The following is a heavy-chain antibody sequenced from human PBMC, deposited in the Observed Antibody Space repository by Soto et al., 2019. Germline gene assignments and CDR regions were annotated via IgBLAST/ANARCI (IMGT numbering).Heavy chain of an antibody. CDR2: ISGSGYST. CDR1: GFTFSSYA. D-gene: IGHD3-9*01. V-gene: IGHV3-23*01. J-gene: IGHJ2*01. CDR3: ARSDLLHFFDWFQGGGDFDL. Sequence: EVQLLESGGGLVQPGGSLRLSCAASGFTFSSYAMSWVRQAPGKGLEWVSAISGSGYSTYYADSVKGRFTISRDNSKNTLYLQMNSLRAEDTAVYYCARSDLLHFFDWFQGGGDFDLWGRGTLVTVSS.